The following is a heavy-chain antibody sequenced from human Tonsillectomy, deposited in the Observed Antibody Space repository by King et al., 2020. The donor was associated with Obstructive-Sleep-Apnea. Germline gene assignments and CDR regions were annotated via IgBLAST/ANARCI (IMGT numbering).Heavy chain of an antibody. V-gene: IGHV7-4-1*02. D-gene: IGHD6-19*01. CDR2: INTNTGNP. CDR3: ARDRIAVAGTRLTPTRYIAY. Sequence: VQLVQSGSELKKPGASVKVSCKASGYTFTSYAINWVREGPGQGLDWVGWINTNTGNPTYAQGFTGRFVFSLVTSVSTAYLPISSLKAEDTAVYYCARDRIAVAGTRLTPTRYIAYWGQGTLVTVSS. CDR1: GYTFTSYA. J-gene: IGHJ4*02.